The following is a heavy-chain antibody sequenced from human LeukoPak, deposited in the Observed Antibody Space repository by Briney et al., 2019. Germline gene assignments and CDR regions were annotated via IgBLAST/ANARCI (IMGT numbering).Heavy chain of an antibody. J-gene: IGHJ4*02. CDR3: AKWAVSGRGFDY. CDR1: GFTFNNYA. CDR2: SSGSGGST. Sequence: GGSLRLSCAASGFTFNNYAMSWVRQAPGKGLEWVSGSSGSGGSTFNADSVKGRFTISRDNSKNTLYPHMNSLRAEDTALYYCAKWAVSGRGFDYWGQGTLVTVSS. V-gene: IGHV3-23*01. D-gene: IGHD6-19*01.